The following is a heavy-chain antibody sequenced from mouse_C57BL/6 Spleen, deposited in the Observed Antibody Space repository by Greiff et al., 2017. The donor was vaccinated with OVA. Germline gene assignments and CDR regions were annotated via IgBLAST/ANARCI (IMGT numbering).Heavy chain of an antibody. CDR3: ARHEEGWLRFAY. CDR1: GYTFTEYT. D-gene: IGHD2-3*01. Sequence: VKLVESGAELVKPGASVKLSCKASGYTFTEYTIHWVKQRSGQGLEWIGWFYPGSGSIKYNEKFKDKATLTADKSSSTVYMELSRLTSEDSAVYFCARHEEGWLRFAYWGQGTLVTVSA. CDR2: FYPGSGSI. J-gene: IGHJ3*01. V-gene: IGHV1-62-2*01.